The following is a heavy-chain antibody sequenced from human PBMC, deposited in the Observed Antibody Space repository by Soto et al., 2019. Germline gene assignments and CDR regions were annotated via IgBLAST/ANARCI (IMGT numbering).Heavy chain of an antibody. J-gene: IGHJ4*02. CDR2: IKPDGSEK. CDR1: GFTFSGCW. Sequence: ELQLVESGGGLVQPGGSLRLSCAASGFTFSGCWMTWVRQAPGKGLEWVASIKPDGSEKQYVDSVKGRFTISRDNAENSAYLQMTSLRAEDTAVYYCARSVLPPSSLFDFWGQGTLVTVSS. V-gene: IGHV3-7*01. CDR3: ARSVLPPSSLFDF. D-gene: IGHD3-10*01.